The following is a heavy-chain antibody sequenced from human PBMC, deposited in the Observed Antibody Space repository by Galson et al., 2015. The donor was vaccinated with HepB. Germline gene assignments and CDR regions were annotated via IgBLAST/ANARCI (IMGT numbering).Heavy chain of an antibody. Sequence: QSGAEVKKPGEPLRISCKGSGHSITSYWISWVRQMPGKGLEWMGRIDPSDSYTNQRPSFQGHVTMSADKSISTAYLQWSSLKASDTAMYYCARHESYGLDVWGQGTTVTVSS. CDR1: GHSITSYW. J-gene: IGHJ6*02. V-gene: IGHV5-10-1*01. CDR2: IDPSDSYT. CDR3: ARHESYGLDV.